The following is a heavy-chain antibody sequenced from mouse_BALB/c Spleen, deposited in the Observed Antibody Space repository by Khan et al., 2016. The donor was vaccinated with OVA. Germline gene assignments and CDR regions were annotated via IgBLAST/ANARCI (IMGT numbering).Heavy chain of an antibody. CDR3: ARGASYCYFDV. CDR2: INTYTGEP. J-gene: IGHJ1*01. V-gene: IGHV9-1*02. Sequence: QIQLVQSGPELKKPGETVKISCKASGYTFTNYGMNWVKQAPGKGLKWMGWINTYTGEPTYTDDFKGRFAFSLETSASTAYLHINNLNNEDMATDFCARGASYCYFDVWGAGTTVTVSS. CDR1: GYTFTNYG.